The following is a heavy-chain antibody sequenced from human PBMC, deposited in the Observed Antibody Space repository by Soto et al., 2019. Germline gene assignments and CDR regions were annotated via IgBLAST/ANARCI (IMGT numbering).Heavy chain of an antibody. D-gene: IGHD6-13*01. CDR1: GYTFSNFW. J-gene: IGHJ4*02. Sequence: VESLKISCQCSGYTFSNFWIAWVRQLPGKGLEWMGIIYPGDYETRYSPSFHGKVTISADRSIGTAYLQWSSLEASDSAFYFCARSPRSSPYFDYWGQGALVTVSS. V-gene: IGHV5-51*01. CDR3: ARSPRSSPYFDY. CDR2: IYPGDYET.